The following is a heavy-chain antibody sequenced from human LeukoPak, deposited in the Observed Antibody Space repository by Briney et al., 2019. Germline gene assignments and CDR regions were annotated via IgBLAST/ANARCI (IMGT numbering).Heavy chain of an antibody. D-gene: IGHD3-9*01. V-gene: IGHV3-11*01. J-gene: IGHJ5*02. CDR3: ARDHRYYDILTGYRNNWFDP. Sequence: PGGSLRLSCAASGFTFSDYYMSWIRQAPGKGLEWVSYISSSGSAIYYADSVKGRFTISRDNAKNSLYLQMNSLRAEDTAVYYCARDHRYYDILTGYRNNWFDPWGQGTLVTVSS. CDR2: ISSSGSAI. CDR1: GFTFSDYY.